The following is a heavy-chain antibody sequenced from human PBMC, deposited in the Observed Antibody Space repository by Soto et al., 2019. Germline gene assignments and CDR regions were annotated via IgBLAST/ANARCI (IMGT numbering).Heavy chain of an antibody. CDR2: IRSKAYGGTT. CDR3: IRHPDLLRFLEWLSRPDDAFDI. V-gene: IGHV3-49*03. J-gene: IGHJ3*02. Sequence: PGGSLRLSCTASGFTFGDYAMSWFRQAPGKGLEWVGFIRSKAYGGTTEYAASVKGRFTISRDDSKSIAYLQMNSLKTEDTAVFYCIRHPDLLRFLEWLSRPDDAFDIWGQGKMVTVSS. CDR1: GFTFGDYA. D-gene: IGHD3-3*01.